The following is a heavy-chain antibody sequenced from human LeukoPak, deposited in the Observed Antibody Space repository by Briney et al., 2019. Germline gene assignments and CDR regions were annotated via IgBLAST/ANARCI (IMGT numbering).Heavy chain of an antibody. CDR1: GFTFSSYS. D-gene: IGHD3-10*01. V-gene: IGHV3-21*01. J-gene: IGHJ4*02. CDR3: ARDRWDTMVRGIVDY. CDR2: ISSSSSYI. Sequence: PGGSLRPSCAASGFTFSSYSMNWVRQAPGKGLEWVSSISSSSSYIYYADSVKGRFTISRDNAKNSLYLQMNSLRAEDTAVYYCARDRWDTMVRGIVDYWGQGTLVTVSS.